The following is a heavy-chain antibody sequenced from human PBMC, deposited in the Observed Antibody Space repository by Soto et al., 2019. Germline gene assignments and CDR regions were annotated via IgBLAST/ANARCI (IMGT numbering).Heavy chain of an antibody. CDR2: IYWDDDK. Sequence: SGPTLVKPTQTLTLTCTFSGFSLSTSGVGVGWIRQPPGKALEWLALIYWDDDKRYSPSLKSRLTITKDTSKNQVVLTMTNMDPVDTATYYCAHRPVVVVAATYNWFDPWGQGTLVTVSS. CDR1: GFSLSTSGVG. J-gene: IGHJ5*02. V-gene: IGHV2-5*02. CDR3: AHRPVVVVAATYNWFDP. D-gene: IGHD2-15*01.